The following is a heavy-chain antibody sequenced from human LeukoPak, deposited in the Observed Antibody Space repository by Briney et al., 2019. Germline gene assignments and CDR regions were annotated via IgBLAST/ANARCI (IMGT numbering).Heavy chain of an antibody. CDR1: GGSISGSY. J-gene: IGHJ4*02. D-gene: IGHD4-17*01. Sequence: PSETLSLTCTVSGGSISGSYWSWIRQPPGKGLEWIAYMYNSGSTNYNPSLKSRVTISIDTSKNQFSLKLSSLTAANTAIYYCARGIESYGDYGYWGQGILVTVSS. CDR2: MYNSGST. V-gene: IGHV4-59*01. CDR3: ARGIESYGDYGY.